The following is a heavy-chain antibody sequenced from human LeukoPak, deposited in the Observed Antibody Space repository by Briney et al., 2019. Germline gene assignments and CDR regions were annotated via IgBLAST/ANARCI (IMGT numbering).Heavy chain of an antibody. J-gene: IGHJ4*02. CDR1: RYTFSSYA. Sequence: GGSLRLSCAASRYTFSSYAMSWVSQAPGKGLEWVSAIRGTGGSTYYADSVKGRFTIYRDNSKNTLYLQMNSLRAEDTAVYYCAKDPRYYDFWSGSDYWGQGTLVTVSS. CDR2: IRGTGGST. CDR3: AKDPRYYDFWSGSDY. V-gene: IGHV3-23*01. D-gene: IGHD3-3*01.